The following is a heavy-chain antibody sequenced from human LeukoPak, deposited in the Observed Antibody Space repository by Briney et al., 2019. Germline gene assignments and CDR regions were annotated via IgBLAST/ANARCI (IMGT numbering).Heavy chain of an antibody. D-gene: IGHD3-3*01. CDR2: ISYDGSNK. CDR3: ARVLRFLEWLLPQPPDY. Sequence: LRLSCAASGFTFSSYAMHWVREAPGKGLEWVAVISYDGSNKYYADSMKGRFTISRDNSKNTLYLQMNSLRAEDTAVYYCARVLRFLEWLLPQPPDYWGQGTLVTVSS. V-gene: IGHV3-30*01. J-gene: IGHJ4*02. CDR1: GFTFSSYA.